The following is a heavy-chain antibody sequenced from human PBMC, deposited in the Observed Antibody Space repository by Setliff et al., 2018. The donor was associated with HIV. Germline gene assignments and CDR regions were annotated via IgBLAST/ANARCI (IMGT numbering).Heavy chain of an antibody. CDR3: ATDPGYSSTWYSESFQH. D-gene: IGHD6-13*01. CDR2: INPNSGDT. Sequence: ASVKVSCKASGYTFIGYYMHWVRQAPGQGLEWMGWINPNSGDTNYAQKFQGRVTMTRDTSISTAYMELSRLRSDDTAMYYCATDPGYSSTWYSESFQHWGQGTVVTVSS. J-gene: IGHJ1*01. V-gene: IGHV1-2*02. CDR1: GYTFIGYY.